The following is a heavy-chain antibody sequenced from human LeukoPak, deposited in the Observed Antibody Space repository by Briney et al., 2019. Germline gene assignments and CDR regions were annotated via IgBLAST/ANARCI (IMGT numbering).Heavy chain of an antibody. CDR2: ISGSGGRS. Sequence: PGGSLRLSCEASGFYAMSWVRQALGKGLEWVSAISGSGGRSYYADSVKGRFTISRDNSKNTLYLQMNSLGAEDTAVYYCAKGRLVVTAIEDWGQGTLVTVSS. D-gene: IGHD2-21*02. CDR3: AKGRLVVTAIED. J-gene: IGHJ4*02. CDR1: GFYA. V-gene: IGHV3-23*01.